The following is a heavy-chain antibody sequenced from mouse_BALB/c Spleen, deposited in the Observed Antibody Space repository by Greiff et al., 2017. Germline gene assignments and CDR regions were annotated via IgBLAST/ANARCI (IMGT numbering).Heavy chain of an antibody. Sequence: EVNVVESGGGLVQPGGSRKLSCAASGFTFSSFGMHWVRQAPEKGLEWVAYISSGSSTIYYSDTVKGRFTISRDNPKNTLFLQMTRLRSEDTAMYYGARSVTTAPFAYWGQGTLVTVSA. CDR1: GFTFSSFG. J-gene: IGHJ3*01. D-gene: IGHD1-2*01. CDR3: ARSVTTAPFAY. CDR2: ISSGSSTI. V-gene: IGHV5-17*02.